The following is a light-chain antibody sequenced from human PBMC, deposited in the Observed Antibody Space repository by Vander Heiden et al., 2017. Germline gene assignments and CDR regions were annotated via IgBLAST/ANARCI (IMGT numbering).Light chain of an antibody. CDR1: QTINTY. CDR3: QQSDSTMWT. CDR2: SAF. V-gene: IGKV1-39*01. J-gene: IGKJ1*01. Sequence: DIQMTQSPSSLSASIGDRVTITCRASQTINTYLNWYQQKPGEAPKLLIYSAFNLQDGVPSSFSGSRSGTNFTLIISSLQPEDFASYFCQQSDSTMWTFGQGTKVEVK.